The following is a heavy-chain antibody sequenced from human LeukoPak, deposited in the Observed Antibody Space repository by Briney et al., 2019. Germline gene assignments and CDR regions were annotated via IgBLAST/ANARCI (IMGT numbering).Heavy chain of an antibody. CDR1: GGTFSSYA. D-gene: IGHD4-23*01. V-gene: IGHV1-69*04. J-gene: IGHJ4*02. CDR3: AAGRDDYGGKDPDY. CDR2: IIPILGIA. Sequence: SVKVSCKASGGTFSSYAISWVRQAPGQGLEWMGRIIPILGIANYAQKFQGRVTITADKSTSTAYMELSSLRSEDTAVYYCAAGRDDYGGKDPDYWGQGTLVTVSS.